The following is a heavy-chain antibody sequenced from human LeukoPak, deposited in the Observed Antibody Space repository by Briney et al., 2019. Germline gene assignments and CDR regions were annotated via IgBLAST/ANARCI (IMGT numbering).Heavy chain of an antibody. CDR2: ISSSSSYI. Sequence: GGSLRLSCAASGFSFSSYGMHWVRQAPGKGLEWVSSISSSSSYIYYADSVKGRFTISRDNAKNSLYLQMNSLRAEDTAVYYCARVGGGWSFDYWGQGTLVTVSS. D-gene: IGHD6-19*01. CDR3: ARVGGGWSFDY. CDR1: GFSFSSYG. J-gene: IGHJ4*02. V-gene: IGHV3-21*01.